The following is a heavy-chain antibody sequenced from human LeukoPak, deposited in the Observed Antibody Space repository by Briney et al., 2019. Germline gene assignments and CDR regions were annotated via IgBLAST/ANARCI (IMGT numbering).Heavy chain of an antibody. V-gene: IGHV1-46*01. CDR2: VNPSGTGT. CDR3: ATDHSMADTAWWFDP. Sequence: ASVKVSCKASGYTITNNWMHCVRQAPGQGLEWMGVVNPSGTGTSYGQKFQGRITRSRDTSTSTVYMELSSLRSEDTAFYYCATDHSMADTAWWFDPWGQGTLVTVSS. J-gene: IGHJ5*02. CDR1: GYTITNNW. D-gene: IGHD5-24*01.